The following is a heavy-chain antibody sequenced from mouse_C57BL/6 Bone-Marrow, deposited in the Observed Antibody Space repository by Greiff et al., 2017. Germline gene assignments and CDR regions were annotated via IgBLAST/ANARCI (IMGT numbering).Heavy chain of an antibody. CDR2: INPSSGYT. D-gene: IGHD1-1*01. J-gene: IGHJ1*03. Sequence: QVQLQQSGAELAKPGASVKLSCKASGYTFTSYWMHWVKQRPGQGLEWIGYINPSSGYTKYNQKFKDKATLTSDKSSSTAYMQLSSLTYEDSAVYYCARPYYGSSYRWYFDVWGTGTTVTVSS. CDR3: ARPYYGSSYRWYFDV. V-gene: IGHV1-7*01. CDR1: GYTFTSYW.